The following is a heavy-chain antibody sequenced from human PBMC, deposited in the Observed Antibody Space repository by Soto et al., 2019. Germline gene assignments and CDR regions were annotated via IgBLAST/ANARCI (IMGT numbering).Heavy chain of an antibody. CDR2: INPSGGST. Sequence: QVQLVQSGAEVKKPGASVKVSCKASGYTFTSYYMHWVRQAPGQGLEWMGIINPSGGSTSYAQKFQGRVTMTRDTSTSTVYMELSSLRSEDTAVYYCARGDITMVRGVIIGAFDIWGQGTMVTVSS. V-gene: IGHV1-46*03. CDR3: ARGDITMVRGVIIGAFDI. D-gene: IGHD3-10*01. J-gene: IGHJ3*02. CDR1: GYTFTSYY.